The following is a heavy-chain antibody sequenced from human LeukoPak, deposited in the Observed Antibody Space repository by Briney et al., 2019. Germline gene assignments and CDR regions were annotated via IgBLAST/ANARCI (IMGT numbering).Heavy chain of an antibody. CDR3: ARGDDILTGYYGFDS. CDR1: GFTFSTYS. CDR2: ISSSSDDI. Sequence: GGSLRLSCAASGFTFSTYSSNWVRQAPGKGLEWVSSISSSSDDIHYIDSVKGRFTISRDNAKNSLFLQMNSLRAEDTAVYYCARGDDILTGYYGFDSWGQGTLVTVSS. V-gene: IGHV3-21*01. J-gene: IGHJ4*02. D-gene: IGHD3-9*01.